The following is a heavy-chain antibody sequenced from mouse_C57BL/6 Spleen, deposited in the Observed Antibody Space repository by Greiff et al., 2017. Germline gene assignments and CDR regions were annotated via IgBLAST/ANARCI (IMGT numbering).Heavy chain of an antibody. CDR3: AREDNGYAMDY. CDR1: GYTFTSYW. Sequence: VQLQQPGAELVRPGTSVKLSCKASGYTFTSYWMHWVKQRPGQGLEWIGVIDPSDSYTNYNQKFKGKATLTVDTSSSTAYMQLSSLTSEDSAVYYCAREDNGYAMDYWGQGTSVTVSS. J-gene: IGHJ4*01. D-gene: IGHD1-3*01. V-gene: IGHV1-59*01. CDR2: IDPSDSYT.